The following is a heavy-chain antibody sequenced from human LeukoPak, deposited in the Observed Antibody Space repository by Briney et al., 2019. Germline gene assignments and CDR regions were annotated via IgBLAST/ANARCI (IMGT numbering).Heavy chain of an antibody. CDR2: VNPDGSST. CDR1: GFTFTSYW. J-gene: IGHJ4*02. Sequence: GGSLRLSCAASGFTFTSYWMHWVRQAPGKGLVWVSRVNPDGSSTNYADSVKGRFTTSRDNAKNTLYLQMNSLRAEDTAVYYCARTRYDQRPFDYWGQGTLVTVSS. D-gene: IGHD5-12*01. CDR3: ARTRYDQRPFDY. V-gene: IGHV3-74*01.